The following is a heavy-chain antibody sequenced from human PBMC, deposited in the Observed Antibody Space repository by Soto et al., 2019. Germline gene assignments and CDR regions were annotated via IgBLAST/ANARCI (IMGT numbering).Heavy chain of an antibody. V-gene: IGHV1-69*02. J-gene: IGHJ6*04. D-gene: IGHD6-13*01. CDR1: GGTFSSYT. CDR2: IIPILGIA. CDR3: ARVAAAAGDYGMDV. Sequence: QGQLVQSGAEVKKPGSSVTVSCKASGGTFSSYTISWVRQAPGQGLEWMGRIIPILGIANYAPKFQGRVTITSDKSTSTAYMELSSLRSEDTAVYYCARVAAAAGDYGMDVWGTGTPVTVSS.